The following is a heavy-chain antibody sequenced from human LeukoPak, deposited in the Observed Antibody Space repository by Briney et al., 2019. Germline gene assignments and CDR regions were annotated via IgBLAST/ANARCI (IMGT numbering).Heavy chain of an antibody. Sequence: GGSLRLSCAASGFTFSSYSMNWVRQAPGKGLEGVAVISYDGSNKYYADSVKGRFTISRDNSKNTLYLQMNSLRADDTAVYYCARTYRWGYISGPRDYWGQGTLVTVSS. V-gene: IGHV3-30*03. CDR2: ISYDGSNK. D-gene: IGHD6-19*01. J-gene: IGHJ4*02. CDR1: GFTFSSYS. CDR3: ARTYRWGYISGPRDY.